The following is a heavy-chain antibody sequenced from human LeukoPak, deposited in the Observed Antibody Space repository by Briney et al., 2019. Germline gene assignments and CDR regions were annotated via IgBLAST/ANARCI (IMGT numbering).Heavy chain of an antibody. V-gene: IGHV3-7*01. J-gene: IGHJ4*02. CDR1: GFTFNDFW. CDR2: IRQEGGAK. CDR3: APPPIAATGN. D-gene: IGHD6-13*01. Sequence: GGSLRLSCAASGFTFNDFWMSWVRQAPGEGLEWVANIRQEGGAKNYVDSVKGRFTISRDNAKKSLYLQMNSLRAEDTAVYYCAPPPIAATGNWGEGTLVTVSS.